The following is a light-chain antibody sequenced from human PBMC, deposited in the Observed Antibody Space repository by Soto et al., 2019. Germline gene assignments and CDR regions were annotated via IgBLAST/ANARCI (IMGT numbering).Light chain of an antibody. CDR1: SSDIGTFSS. Sequence: QSALTQPPSASGSPGQSVTISCTGTSSDIGTFSSISWYQQYPGKAPKLMIFGVSQRPSGVPDRFSGSKSANTASLTVSGLQDEDEAEYYCSSQAGSDSLMVFGGGTKVTV. V-gene: IGLV2-8*01. J-gene: IGLJ2*01. CDR2: GVS. CDR3: SSQAGSDSLMV.